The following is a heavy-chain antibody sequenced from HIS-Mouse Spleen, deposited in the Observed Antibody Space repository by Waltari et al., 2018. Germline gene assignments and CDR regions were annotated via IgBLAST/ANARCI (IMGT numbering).Heavy chain of an antibody. Sequence: QLQLQESGPGLVKPSDTLCLTCTVSGGSFSSSSYYWGWIRQPPGKGLEWIGSIYYSGSTYYNPSLKSRVTISVDTSKNQFSLKLSSVTAADTAVYYCARDRELYFDYWGQGTLVTVSS. CDR1: GGSFSSSSYY. J-gene: IGHJ4*02. D-gene: IGHD1-26*01. V-gene: IGHV4-39*07. CDR3: ARDRELYFDY. CDR2: IYYSGST.